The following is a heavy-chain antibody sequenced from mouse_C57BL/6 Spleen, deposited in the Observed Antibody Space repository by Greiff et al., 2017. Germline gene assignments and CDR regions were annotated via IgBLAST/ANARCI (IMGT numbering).Heavy chain of an antibody. CDR2: IYPGSGST. Sequence: QVQLQQSGAELVKPGASVKMSCKASGYTFTSYWITWVKQRPGQGLEWIGDIYPGSGSTNYNEKFKSKATLTVDTSSSTAYMQLSSLTSEDSAVYYCARGGYGSSYFYWYFDVWGTGTTVTVSS. CDR3: ARGGYGSSYFYWYFDV. CDR1: GYTFTSYW. J-gene: IGHJ1*03. V-gene: IGHV1-55*01. D-gene: IGHD1-1*01.